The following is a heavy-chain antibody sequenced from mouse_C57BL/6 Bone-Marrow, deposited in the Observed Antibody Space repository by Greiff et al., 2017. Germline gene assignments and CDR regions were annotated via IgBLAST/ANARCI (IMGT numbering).Heavy chain of an antibody. CDR3: AREEDLLLQRYFDY. CDR1: GYTFTSYW. Sequence: VQLQQSGAELVKPGASVKLSCKASGYTFTSYWMHWVKQRPGRGLEWIGRIDPDSGGTKYNEKFKSKATLTVDTPSSTAYMQLGSLTSEDSAVYYCAREEDLLLQRYFDYRGQGTTLTVSS. CDR2: IDPDSGGT. D-gene: IGHD1-1*01. V-gene: IGHV1-72*01. J-gene: IGHJ2*01.